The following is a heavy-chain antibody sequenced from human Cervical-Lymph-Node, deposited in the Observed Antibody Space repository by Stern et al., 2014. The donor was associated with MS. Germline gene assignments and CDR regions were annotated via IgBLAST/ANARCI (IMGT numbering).Heavy chain of an antibody. CDR2: ISSGGSYI. CDR3: ARGRGGNYRYYFDY. Sequence: EVQLLESGGGLVKPGGSLRLSCAASGFTFSCYGMNWVRQAPGQGLEWVASISSGGSYIYYADSLKGRFTISRDNAKNSLYLQMNSLRAEDTAVYYCARGRGGNYRYYFDYWGQGTLVTVSS. D-gene: IGHD4-23*01. CDR1: GFTFSCYG. J-gene: IGHJ4*02. V-gene: IGHV3-21*01.